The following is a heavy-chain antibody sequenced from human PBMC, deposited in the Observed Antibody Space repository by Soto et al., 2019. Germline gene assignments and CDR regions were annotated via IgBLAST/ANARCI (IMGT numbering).Heavy chain of an antibody. V-gene: IGHV1-3*01. CDR2: INAGNGNT. J-gene: IGHJ6*02. CDR1: GYTFTSYA. Sequence: QVQLVQSGAEVKKPGASVKVSCKASGYTFTSYAMHWVRQAPGQRLEWMGWINAGNGNTKYSQKFQGRVTITRDTSASTAYMELSSLRSEDTAVYYCATDFTYYYGMDVWGQGTTVTVSS. CDR3: ATDFTYYYGMDV.